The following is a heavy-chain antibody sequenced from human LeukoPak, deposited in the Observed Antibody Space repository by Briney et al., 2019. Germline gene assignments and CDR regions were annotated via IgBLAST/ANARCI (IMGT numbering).Heavy chain of an antibody. CDR3: ARETGLVVVTAIDLPDAFDI. CDR2: ISATGGTI. J-gene: IGHJ3*02. CDR1: GFTFSSNG. D-gene: IGHD2-21*02. Sequence: GGSLRLSCAASGFTFSSNGMNWVRQAPGKGLEWVSYISATGGTIYYADSVKGRFTISRDNAKNSLYLQMNGLRAEDTAVYYCARETGLVVVTAIDLPDAFDIWGQGTMVTVSS. V-gene: IGHV3-48*04.